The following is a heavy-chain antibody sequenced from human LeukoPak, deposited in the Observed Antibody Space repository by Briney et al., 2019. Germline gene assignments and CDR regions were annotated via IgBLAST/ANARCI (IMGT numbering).Heavy chain of an antibody. CDR1: GLTFSNAW. V-gene: IGHV3-15*01. CDR2: IKSKTDGGTT. D-gene: IGHD3-22*01. J-gene: IGHJ4*02. Sequence: GGSLRLSCAASGLTFSNAWMSWVRQAPGKGLEWVGRIKSKTDGGTTDYAAPVKGRFTISRDDSKNTLYLQMNSLKTEDTAVYYCTTTSGYYGVLPDYWGQGTLVTVSS. CDR3: TTTSGYYGVLPDY.